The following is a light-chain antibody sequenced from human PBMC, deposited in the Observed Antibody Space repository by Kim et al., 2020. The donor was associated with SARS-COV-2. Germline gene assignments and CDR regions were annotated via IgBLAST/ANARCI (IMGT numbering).Light chain of an antibody. J-gene: IGLJ3*02. V-gene: IGLV3-1*01. Sequence: SYELTQPPSVSVSPGQTASITCSGDKLGDKYACWYQQKPGQSPVLVIYQDSKQLSGIPERFSGSNSGNTATLTISGTQAMDEADYYCQAWDRSTGVFGGG. CDR3: QAWDRSTGV. CDR2: QDS. CDR1: KLGDKY.